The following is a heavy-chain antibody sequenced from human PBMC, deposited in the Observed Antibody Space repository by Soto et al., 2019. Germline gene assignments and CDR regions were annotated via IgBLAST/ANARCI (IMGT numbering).Heavy chain of an antibody. V-gene: IGHV3-23*01. CDR1: GYTFSSYA. J-gene: IGHJ3*02. CDR3: AKEYFDFWSGYYWRDAFDI. D-gene: IGHD3-3*01. Sequence: AGCLGLSCAASGYTFSSYAMSWFCHAPRKWLEWFSAIRCIGGSTYYADSWKGRFTISRDNSKNTLYLQMISLRAEDTAVYYCAKEYFDFWSGYYWRDAFDIWGQGTMVTVSS. CDR2: IRCIGGST.